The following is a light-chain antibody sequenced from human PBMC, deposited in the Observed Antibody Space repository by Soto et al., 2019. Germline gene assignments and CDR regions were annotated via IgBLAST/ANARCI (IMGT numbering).Light chain of an antibody. CDR2: GAS. CDR3: QKYGSSRT. CDR1: QSVTMSY. Sequence: EMVLTQSPDTLSLSPGETATLSCRASQSVTMSYLAWYQQRPGQAPRLLIYGASSRAAGIPDRFSGSGSGKDFPLPISRLEPEDFVVYYCQKYGSSRTFGQGTKLE. V-gene: IGKV3-20*01. J-gene: IGKJ2*01.